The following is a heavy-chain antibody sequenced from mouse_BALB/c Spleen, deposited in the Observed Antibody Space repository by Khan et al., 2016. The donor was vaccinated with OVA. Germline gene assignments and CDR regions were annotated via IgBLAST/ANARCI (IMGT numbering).Heavy chain of an antibody. CDR1: GFTFSNYG. J-gene: IGHJ3*01. CDR3: ARDYWFAY. Sequence: EVELVESGGGLVKPGGSLTLSCAASGFTFSNYGVSWVRQTPEKRLEWVASISSGDTTYYPDSVKGRFTISRDNARNILYLQMSSRRSEDTAMYYCARDYWFAYWGQGTLVTVAA. V-gene: IGHV5-6-5*01. CDR2: ISSGDTT.